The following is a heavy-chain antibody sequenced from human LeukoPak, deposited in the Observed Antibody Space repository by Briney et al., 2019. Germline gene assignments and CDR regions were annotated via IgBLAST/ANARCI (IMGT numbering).Heavy chain of an antibody. CDR2: IYTSAST. J-gene: IGHJ6*03. CDR3: ARDYLGYYYYMDV. V-gene: IGHV4-61*02. Sequence: SETLSLTCTVSGGSITSGIYYWSWVRQPPGKGLEWIVRIYTSASTNYNPSLKSRVTISVDTSKSQFSLKLSSVTAADTAVYYCARDYLGYYYYMDVWGKGTTVTVSS. CDR1: GGSITSGIYY.